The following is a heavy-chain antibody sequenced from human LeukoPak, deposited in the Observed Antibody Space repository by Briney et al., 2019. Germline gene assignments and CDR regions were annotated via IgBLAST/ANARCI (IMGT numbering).Heavy chain of an antibody. CDR1: GYTFTSYG. CDR2: ISAYNGNT. D-gene: IGHD2-15*01. Sequence: ASVKVSCKASGYTFTSYGISWVRQAPRQGLEWMGWISAYNGNTNYAQKLQGRVTMTTDTSTSTAYMELRSLRSDDTAVYYCARDSCSGGSCYADYWGQGTLVTVSS. J-gene: IGHJ4*02. V-gene: IGHV1-18*01. CDR3: ARDSCSGGSCYADY.